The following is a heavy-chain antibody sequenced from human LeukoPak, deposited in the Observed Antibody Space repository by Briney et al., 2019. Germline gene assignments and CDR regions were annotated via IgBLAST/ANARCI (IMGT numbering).Heavy chain of an antibody. CDR3: AREVVPAAFGY. CDR2: IKQDGSEK. CDR1: GFTFSSYW. J-gene: IGHJ4*02. Sequence: GGSLTLSCAASGFTFSSYWMSWVRQAPGKGLEWVANIKQDGSEKYYVDSVKGRFTISRDNAKNSLYLQMNSLRAEDTAVYYCAREVVPAAFGYWGQGTLVTVSS. D-gene: IGHD2-2*01. V-gene: IGHV3-7*01.